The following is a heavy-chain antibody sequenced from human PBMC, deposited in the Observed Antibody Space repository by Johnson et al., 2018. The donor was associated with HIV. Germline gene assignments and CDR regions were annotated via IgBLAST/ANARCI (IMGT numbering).Heavy chain of an antibody. V-gene: IGHV3-7*05. D-gene: IGHD1-26*01. CDR3: ARVGATAAFDI. Sequence: VQLVESGGGLVQPGGSLRLSCAASGFTFSSYWMSWVRQAPGKGLEWVANIKQDGSEKYYVDSVKGRFTISRDNAKNSLYLQMNGLRAEDTAVYYCARVGATAAFDIWGQGTIVTVSS. CDR2: IKQDGSEK. J-gene: IGHJ3*02. CDR1: GFTFSSYW.